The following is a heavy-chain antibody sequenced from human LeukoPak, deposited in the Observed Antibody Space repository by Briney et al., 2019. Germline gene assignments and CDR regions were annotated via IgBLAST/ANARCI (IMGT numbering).Heavy chain of an antibody. CDR3: ARHESYGDANWFDP. D-gene: IGHD4-17*01. CDR1: GGSISSYY. V-gene: IGHV4-59*01. J-gene: IGHJ5*02. CDR2: IYDRGST. Sequence: SETLSLTCTVSGGSISSYYWSWIRQPPGKGLEWIGNIYDRGSTKYNPSLKSRVTISVDTSKNQFSLRLSSVTAADTAVYYCARHESYGDANWFDPWGQGTLVTVSS.